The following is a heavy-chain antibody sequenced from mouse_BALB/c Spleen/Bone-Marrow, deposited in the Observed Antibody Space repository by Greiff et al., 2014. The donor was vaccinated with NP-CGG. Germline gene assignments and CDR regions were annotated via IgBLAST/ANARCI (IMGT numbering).Heavy chain of an antibody. Sequence: VQLQQSGPELVKPGASVKMSCKASGYTFTSYVIHWVKQKPGQGLEWTGCVNPYNDATKFNERFKGKATLTSGKSSSTAYMALSSLTSEDSAVYYCAREGVDYFDYWGQGTTLTVSS. V-gene: IGHV1-14*01. CDR2: VNPYNDAT. CDR3: AREGVDYFDY. CDR1: GYTFTSYV. J-gene: IGHJ2*01.